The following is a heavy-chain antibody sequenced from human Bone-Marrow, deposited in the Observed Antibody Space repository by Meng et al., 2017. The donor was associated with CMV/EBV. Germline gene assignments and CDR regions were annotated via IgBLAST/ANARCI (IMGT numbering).Heavy chain of an antibody. D-gene: IGHD2-2*01. CDR3: ARAEGIVVVPAAPHYFDY. CDR1: FTFSSYA. V-gene: IGHV3-23*01. J-gene: IGHJ4*02. Sequence: FTFSSYAMSWVRQAPGKGLEWVSAISGSGGSTYYADSVKGRFTISRDNAKNSLYLQMNSLRAEDTAVYYCARAEGIVVVPAAPHYFDYWGQGTLVTVSS. CDR2: ISGSGGST.